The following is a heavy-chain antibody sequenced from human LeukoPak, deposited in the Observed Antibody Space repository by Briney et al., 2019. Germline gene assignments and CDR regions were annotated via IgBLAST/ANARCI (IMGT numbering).Heavy chain of an antibody. CDR3: ARVIVVVPARAFDI. V-gene: IGHV4-39*01. CDR1: GGSISSSSYY. J-gene: IGHJ3*02. Sequence: SETLSLTCTVSGGSISSSSYYWGWIRQPPGKGLEWIGSIYYSGSTYYNPSLKSRVTISVDTSKNQFSLKLSSVTAADTAVYYCARVIVVVPARAFDIWGQGTMVTVSS. D-gene: IGHD2-2*01. CDR2: IYYSGST.